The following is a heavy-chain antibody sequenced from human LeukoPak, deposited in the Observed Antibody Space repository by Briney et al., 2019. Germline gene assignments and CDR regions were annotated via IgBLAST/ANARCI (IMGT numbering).Heavy chain of an antibody. CDR1: GFTFSSYS. V-gene: IGHV3-21*01. D-gene: IGHD7-27*01. Sequence: GGSLRLSCAASGFTFSSYSMNWVRQAPGKGLEWVSSISSSSSYIYYADSVKGRFTISRDNAKNSLYLQMNSLRAEDTAVYYCARSPNCGWGSFDYWGQGTLVTVSS. CDR3: ARSPNCGWGSFDY. J-gene: IGHJ4*02. CDR2: ISSSSSYI.